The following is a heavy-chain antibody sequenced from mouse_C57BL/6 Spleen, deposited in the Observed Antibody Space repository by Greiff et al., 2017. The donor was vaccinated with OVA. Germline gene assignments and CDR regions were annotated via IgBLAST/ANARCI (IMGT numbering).Heavy chain of an antibody. CDR1: GYAFSSYW. V-gene: IGHV1-80*01. Sequence: VKLVESGAELVKPGASVKISCKASGYAFSSYWMNWVKQRPGKGLEWIGQIYPGDGDTNYNGKFKGKATLTADKSSSTAYMQLSSLTSEDSAVYFCARSGSSYYYAMDYWGQGTSVTVSS. D-gene: IGHD1-1*01. CDR3: ARSGSSYYYAMDY. J-gene: IGHJ4*01. CDR2: IYPGDGDT.